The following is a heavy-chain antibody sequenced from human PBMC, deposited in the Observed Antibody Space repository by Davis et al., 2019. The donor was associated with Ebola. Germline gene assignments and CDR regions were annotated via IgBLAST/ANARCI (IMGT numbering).Heavy chain of an antibody. V-gene: IGHV1-2*02. CDR1: GYTFTDYH. CDR3: ARDPLRGGSGSFCDY. CDR2: IDADSGGT. J-gene: IGHJ4*02. Sequence: ASVTVSCKASGYTFTDYHIHWARQAPGQGLEWMGWIDADSGGTNYAQKFQGRVTMTRDTSLSTAYMELSRLRSDDTAVYSCARDPLRGGSGSFCDYWGQGTLVTVSS. D-gene: IGHD3-10*01.